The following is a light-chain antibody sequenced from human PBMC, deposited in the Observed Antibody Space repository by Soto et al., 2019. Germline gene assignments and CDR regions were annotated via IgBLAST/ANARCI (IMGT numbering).Light chain of an antibody. CDR3: RQYNSYSGT. J-gene: IGKJ1*01. V-gene: IGKV1-5*01. CDR1: QPITRW. CDR2: DAS. Sequence: DVQMTQFSSSRSTSEEDRVTLTCHAPQPITRWMAGYQQKQGKAPKLLIYDASTLESGVTSRLSGRRSAAEVIPTISSLQQDEFSADYFRQYNSYSGTFGQGTKVDIK.